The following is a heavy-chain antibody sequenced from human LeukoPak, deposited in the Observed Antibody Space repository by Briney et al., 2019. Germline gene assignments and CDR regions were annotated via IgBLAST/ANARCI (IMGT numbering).Heavy chain of an antibody. V-gene: IGHV3-21*01. CDR2: ISSSSSYI. CDR3: ARDYEQWRYFDN. J-gene: IGHJ4*02. CDR1: GFTFSSYS. Sequence: PGGSLRLSCAASGFTFSSYSMNWVRQAPGKGLEWVSSISSSSSYIYYADSVKGRFTISRDNAKNSLYLQMNSLRAEDTAVYYCARDYEQWRYFDNWGQGTLVTVSS. D-gene: IGHD6-19*01.